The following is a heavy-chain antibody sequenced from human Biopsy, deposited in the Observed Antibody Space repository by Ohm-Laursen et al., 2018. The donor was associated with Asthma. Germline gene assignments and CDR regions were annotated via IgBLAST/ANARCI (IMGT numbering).Heavy chain of an antibody. CDR1: GFTFKAYG. Sequence: SLRLSCSASGFTFKAYGIHWVRQAPGKGLEWVAVMSCEESVQYFADSVKGRFTFSRDNSKNTLYLQMNSLRAEDTAVYYCAKDVVWFRELGGMDVWGHGTTVTVSS. CDR2: MSCEESVQ. D-gene: IGHD3-10*01. CDR3: AKDVVWFRELGGMDV. V-gene: IGHV3-30*18. J-gene: IGHJ6*02.